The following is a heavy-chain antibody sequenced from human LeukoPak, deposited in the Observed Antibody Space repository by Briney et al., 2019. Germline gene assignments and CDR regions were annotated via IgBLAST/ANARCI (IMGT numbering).Heavy chain of an antibody. D-gene: IGHD1-26*01. V-gene: IGHV3-7*01. CDR2: VKQDGSTK. Sequence: GGSLRLFCAASGFTFAKSWMAWVRQAPGKGLEWVANVKQDGSTKHYADSLKGRFTISRDNSRNSLYLQMYSLRADDTAVYYCARDTDGSLDYWGQGILVTVAS. CDR3: ARDTDGSLDY. J-gene: IGHJ4*02. CDR1: GFTFAKSW.